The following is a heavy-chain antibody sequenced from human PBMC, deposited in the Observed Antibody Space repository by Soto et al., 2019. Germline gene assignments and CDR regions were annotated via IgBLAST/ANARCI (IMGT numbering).Heavy chain of an antibody. J-gene: IGHJ5*02. CDR3: ARSYMVRGVANWFDP. D-gene: IGHD3-10*01. CDR2: IYHSGSN. Sequence: SETLSLSCPGSGSSISNNNSWSWVRHPPGKGLELIGEIYHSGSNNYNPSLKSRVTISVDKSKNQFSLKLSSVTAADTAVYYCARSYMVRGVANWFDPWGQGTLVTVS. CDR1: GSSISNNNS. V-gene: IGHV4-4*02.